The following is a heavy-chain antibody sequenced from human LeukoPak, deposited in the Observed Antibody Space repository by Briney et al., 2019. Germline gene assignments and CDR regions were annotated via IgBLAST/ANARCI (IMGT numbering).Heavy chain of an antibody. Sequence: ASVKVSCEASGYTFTGYYMHWVRQAPGQGLEWMGWINPNSGGANYAQKFQGRVTITADKSTSTAYMELSSLRSEDTAVYYCARDEGTYYYDSSGPSPLDYWGQGTLVTVSS. J-gene: IGHJ4*02. D-gene: IGHD3-22*01. V-gene: IGHV1-2*02. CDR2: INPNSGGA. CDR1: GYTFTGYY. CDR3: ARDEGTYYYDSSGPSPLDY.